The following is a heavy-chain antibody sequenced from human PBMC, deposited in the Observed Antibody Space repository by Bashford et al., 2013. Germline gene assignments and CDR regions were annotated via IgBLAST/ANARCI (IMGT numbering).Heavy chain of an antibody. CDR1: GFTFTSSA. J-gene: IGHJ5*02. Sequence: SVKVSCKASGFTFTSSAVQWVRQARGQRLEWIGWIVVGSGNTNYAQKFQERVTITRDMSTSTAYMELSSLRSEDTAVYYCAAVRSSLYSSSWYSWFDPWGQGTLVTVSS. CDR3: AAVRSSLYSSSWYSWFDP. CDR2: IVVGSGNT. V-gene: IGHV1-58*01. D-gene: IGHD6-13*01.